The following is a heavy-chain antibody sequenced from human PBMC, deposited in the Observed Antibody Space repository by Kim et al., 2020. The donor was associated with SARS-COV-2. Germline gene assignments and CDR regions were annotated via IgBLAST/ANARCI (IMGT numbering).Heavy chain of an antibody. V-gene: IGHV4-38-2*02. J-gene: IGHJ4*02. CDR3: ARVGGDAVDY. D-gene: IGHD2-21*02. Sequence: SETLSLTCTVSGYSISSGYYWGWIRQPPGKGLEWIGSIYHSGSTYYNPSLKSRVTISVDTSKNQFSLKLSSVTAADTAVYYCARVGGDAVDYWGQGTLVT. CDR2: IYHSGST. CDR1: GYSISSGYY.